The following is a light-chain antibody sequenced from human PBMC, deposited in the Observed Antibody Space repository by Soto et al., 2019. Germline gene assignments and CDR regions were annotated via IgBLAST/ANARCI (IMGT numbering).Light chain of an antibody. Sequence: EIGVTQSPATLSVSTGERATLSCRASQSVNTNFAWYQQKPGQAPRLLIYGASTRATGIPARFSGSGSGTEFTLTISSLQSEDFAVYYCQQYNNWPSWTFGQGTKVDIK. V-gene: IGKV3-15*01. J-gene: IGKJ1*01. CDR2: GAS. CDR1: QSVNTN. CDR3: QQYNNWPSWT.